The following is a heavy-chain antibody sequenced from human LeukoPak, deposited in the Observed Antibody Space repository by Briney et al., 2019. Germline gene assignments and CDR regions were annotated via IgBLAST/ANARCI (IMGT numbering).Heavy chain of an antibody. Sequence: GIXNXSXXXTXXAQKXQXRVTXTRDTSTSTVYMELSSLRXDDTAVYYCXREEVGGYFDYWGQGTQVTVSS. CDR2: XNXSXXXT. V-gene: IGHV1-46*01. CDR3: XREEVGGYFDY. D-gene: IGHD3-10*01. J-gene: IGHJ4*02.